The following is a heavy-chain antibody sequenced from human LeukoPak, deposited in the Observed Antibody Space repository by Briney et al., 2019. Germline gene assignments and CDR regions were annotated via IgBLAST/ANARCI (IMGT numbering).Heavy chain of an antibody. CDR2: ISYDGSNK. CDR3: AKDAQSGPEPYFDC. Sequence: GRSLRLSCAASGFTFSSYGMHWVRQAPGKGLEWVAVISYDGSNKYYADSVKGRFTISRDNSKNTLYLQMNSLRAEDTAVYYCAKDAQSGPEPYFDCWGQGTLVTVSS. CDR1: GFTFSSYG. J-gene: IGHJ4*02. V-gene: IGHV3-30*18. D-gene: IGHD5-12*01.